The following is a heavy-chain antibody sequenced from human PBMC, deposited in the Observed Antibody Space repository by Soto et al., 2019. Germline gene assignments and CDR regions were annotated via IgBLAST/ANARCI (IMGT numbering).Heavy chain of an antibody. CDR1: GYTFTSYG. V-gene: IGHV1-18*01. Sequence: ASVKVSCKASGYTFTSYGISWVRQAPGQGLEWMGWISAYNGNTNYAQKLQGRVNMTTDTSTSTAYMELRSLRSDDTAVYFCAREAGLFPQINYYMDVWGKGTTVTVSS. J-gene: IGHJ6*03. D-gene: IGHD3-10*02. CDR2: ISAYNGNT. CDR3: AREAGLFPQINYYMDV.